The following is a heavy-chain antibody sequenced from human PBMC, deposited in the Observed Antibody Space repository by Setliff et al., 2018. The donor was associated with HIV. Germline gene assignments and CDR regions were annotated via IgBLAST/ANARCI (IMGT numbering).Heavy chain of an antibody. CDR2: IYYSGST. D-gene: IGHD3-16*01. CDR3: ARLRGAFDY. CDR1: GGSISSYY. Sequence: NPSETLSLTCTVSGGSISSYYWSWIRQPPGKRLEWIGYIYYSGSTNYNPSLESRVTISVGTSKNQFSLRLSSATAADTAVYYCARLRGAFDYWGQGTLVT. J-gene: IGHJ4*02. V-gene: IGHV4-59*01.